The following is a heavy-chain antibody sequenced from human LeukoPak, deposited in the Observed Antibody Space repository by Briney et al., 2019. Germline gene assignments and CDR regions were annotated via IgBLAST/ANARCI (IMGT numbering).Heavy chain of an antibody. CDR1: GLTFSSYS. CDR2: ISRSSSVI. Sequence: GGSLRLSCAVSGLTFSSYSMSWVRQAPGKGLEWISYISRSSSVIYYVDSVKGRFTISRDNANNSLYLQMNSLRAEDTAVYYCARCSGADCYFFGYWGQGTLVTVSS. D-gene: IGHD2-21*02. V-gene: IGHV3-48*01. J-gene: IGHJ4*02. CDR3: ARCSGADCYFFGY.